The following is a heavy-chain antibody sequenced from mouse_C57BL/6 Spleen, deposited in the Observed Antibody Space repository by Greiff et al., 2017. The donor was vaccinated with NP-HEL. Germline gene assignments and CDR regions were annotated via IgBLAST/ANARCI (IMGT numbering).Heavy chain of an antibody. Sequence: QVQLKESGAELARPGASVKLSCKASGYTFTSYGISWVKQRTGQGLEWIGEIYPRSGNTYYNEKFKGKATLTADKSSSTTYMELRSLTSEDSAVYFCARRGLLGFPGAMDYWGQGTSVTVSS. CDR2: IYPRSGNT. J-gene: IGHJ4*01. CDR3: ARRGLLGFPGAMDY. CDR1: GYTFTSYG. V-gene: IGHV1-81*01. D-gene: IGHD1-1*01.